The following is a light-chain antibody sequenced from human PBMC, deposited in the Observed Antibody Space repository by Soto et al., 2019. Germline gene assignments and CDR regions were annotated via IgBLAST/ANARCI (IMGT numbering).Light chain of an antibody. Sequence: QSVLTQPASVSGSPGQSITISCTGTSSDVGSYNLVSWYQQHPGKAPKLMVSEVSKRPSGVSNRFSGSKSGNTASLTISGLQAEDEADYYCCSYAGSTSSVVFGGGTKVTVL. CDR3: CSYAGSTSSVV. V-gene: IGLV2-23*02. J-gene: IGLJ2*01. CDR2: EVS. CDR1: SSDVGSYNL.